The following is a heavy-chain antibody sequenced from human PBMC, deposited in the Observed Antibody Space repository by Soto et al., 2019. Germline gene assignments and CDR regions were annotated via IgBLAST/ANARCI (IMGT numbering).Heavy chain of an antibody. V-gene: IGHV1-69*13. CDR3: ARDKPGYSYGSYYFDY. CDR2: IIPIFGTA. CDR1: GGTFSSYS. D-gene: IGHD5-18*01. J-gene: IGHJ4*02. Sequence: ASVKVSCKASGGTFSSYSMSWVRQAPGQGLEWMGGIIPIFGTANYAQKFQGRVTITADESTSTAYMELSSLRSEDTAVYYCARDKPGYSYGSYYFDYWGQGTLVTVSS.